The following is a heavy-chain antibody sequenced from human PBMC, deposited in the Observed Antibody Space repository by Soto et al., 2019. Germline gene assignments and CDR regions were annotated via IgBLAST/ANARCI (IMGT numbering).Heavy chain of an antibody. D-gene: IGHD2-2*01. CDR1: GGSFSGYY. CDR3: ARAGKDCSSTSCYSWFDP. Sequence: QVQLQQWGAGLLKPSETLSLTCAVYGGSFSGYYWSWNRQPPGKLLVWIGEINHSGSTNYNPSLKSRVTISVDTSKTPFSLKLSSVTAADTAVYYCARAGKDCSSTSCYSWFDPWGQGTLVTVSS. V-gene: IGHV4-34*01. CDR2: INHSGST. J-gene: IGHJ5*02.